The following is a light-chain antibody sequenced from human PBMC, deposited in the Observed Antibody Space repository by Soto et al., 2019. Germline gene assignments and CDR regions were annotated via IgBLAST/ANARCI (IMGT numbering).Light chain of an antibody. CDR2: DAS. CDR1: QTISGW. CDR3: LQYNGYYRT. Sequence: DIQMTQSPSTLSASVGDTVTITCRASQTISGWLAWYQQRPGQAPNLLIFDASTLESGVPSGFSGSGSGTTFTLTISSLRSDDFATYYCLQYNGYYRTFGQGTKVDIK. V-gene: IGKV1-5*01. J-gene: IGKJ1*01.